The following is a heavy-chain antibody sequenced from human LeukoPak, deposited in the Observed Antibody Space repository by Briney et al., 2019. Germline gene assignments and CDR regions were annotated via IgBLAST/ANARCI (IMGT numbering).Heavy chain of an antibody. CDR3: AREYPLRLGELSPSGYFDY. CDR1: GYTFTSYG. V-gene: IGHV1-18*01. Sequence: GASVKVSCKASGYTFTSYGISWVRQAPGQGLEWMGWISAYNSNTNYAQKLQGRVTMTTDTSTSTAYMELRSLRSDDTAVYYCAREYPLRLGELSPSGYFDYWGQGTLVTVSS. CDR2: ISAYNSNT. D-gene: IGHD3-16*02. J-gene: IGHJ4*02.